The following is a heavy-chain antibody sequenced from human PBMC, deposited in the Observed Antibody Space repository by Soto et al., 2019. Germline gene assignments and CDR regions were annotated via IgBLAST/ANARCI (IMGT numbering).Heavy chain of an antibody. CDR3: ARGAYSSGWYDYDLYDY. Sequence: QVQLVQSGAEVKKPGASVKVSCKASGYTFTSYYMHWVRQAPGQGLEWMGIINPSGGSTSYAQKFQGRVTMPRDTSTSTGYMELSSLRSEDTAVYYCARGAYSSGWYDYDLYDYWGQGTLVTVSS. CDR1: GYTFTSYY. V-gene: IGHV1-46*01. D-gene: IGHD6-19*01. CDR2: INPSGGST. J-gene: IGHJ4*02.